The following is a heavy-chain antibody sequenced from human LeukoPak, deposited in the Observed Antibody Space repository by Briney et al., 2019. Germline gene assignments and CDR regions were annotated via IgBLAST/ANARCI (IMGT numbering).Heavy chain of an antibody. CDR2: ISSSGSTI. V-gene: IGHV3-48*03. Sequence: GGSLRLSCAASGFTFSSYEMNWVRQAPGQGLEWVSNISSSGSTIYYADSVKGRFTISRDNAKNSLYLQMNSLIAEDTAVYYCAELGITMIGGVWGKGTTVTISS. D-gene: IGHD3-10*02. J-gene: IGHJ6*04. CDR3: AELGITMIGGV. CDR1: GFTFSSYE.